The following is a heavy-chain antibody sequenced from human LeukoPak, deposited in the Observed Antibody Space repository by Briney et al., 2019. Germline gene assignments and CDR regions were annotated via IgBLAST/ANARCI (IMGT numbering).Heavy chain of an antibody. Sequence: GGSLRLSCAASGFTVSSNYMSWVRQAPGKGLEWVSIIYSGGSTYYADSVKGRFTISRDNSKNTLYLQMNSLRAEDTAVYYCASDWGADYYYGMDVWGQGTTVTVSS. CDR2: IYSGGST. CDR3: ASDWGADYYYGMDV. V-gene: IGHV3-66*01. D-gene: IGHD7-27*01. J-gene: IGHJ6*02. CDR1: GFTVSSNY.